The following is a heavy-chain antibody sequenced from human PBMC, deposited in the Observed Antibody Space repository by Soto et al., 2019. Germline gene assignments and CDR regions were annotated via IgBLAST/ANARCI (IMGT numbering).Heavy chain of an antibody. J-gene: IGHJ4*01. CDR3: ASGVFGVVISVGGGY. CDR2: VSRTGNYI. V-gene: IGHV3-21*01. D-gene: IGHD3-3*01. CDR1: GFTFSNYG. Sequence: GGALRVLCEASGFTFSNYGMNWVRQAPGKGLEWVSSVSRTGNYIYYADSVKGRFTISRDNAKNSLYLQMNDLRAEDTAVYYCASGVFGVVISVGGGYWGDVTLVPVS.